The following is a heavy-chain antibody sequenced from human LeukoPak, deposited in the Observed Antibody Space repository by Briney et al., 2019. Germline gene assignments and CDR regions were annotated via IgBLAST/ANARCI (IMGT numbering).Heavy chain of an antibody. J-gene: IGHJ6*03. Sequence: SETQSLTCTVSGASISSGSYYWHWIRRPAGKGLEWIGRIFASGSTNYNPSLKSRVTISLDTSKNQFSLKLSSVTAADTAVYYCARVGCSSTSCYAGYYYYMDVWGKGTTVTISS. CDR3: ARVGCSSTSCYAGYYYYMDV. CDR1: GASISSGSYY. D-gene: IGHD2-2*01. CDR2: IFASGST. V-gene: IGHV4-61*02.